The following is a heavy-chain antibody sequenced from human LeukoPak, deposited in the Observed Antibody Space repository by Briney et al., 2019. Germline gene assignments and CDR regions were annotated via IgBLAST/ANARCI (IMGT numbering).Heavy chain of an antibody. J-gene: IGHJ4*02. D-gene: IGHD3-22*01. V-gene: IGHV3-23*01. CDR2: ISGSGGST. Sequence: PGGSLRLSCAASGFTFSSYAMSWVRQAPGKGLEWVSAISGSGGSTYYADSVKGRFTISRDNSKNTLYLQMNSLRAEDTAVYYCASGSAYYYDSSGPYRDYWGQGTLVTVSS. CDR3: ASGSAYYYDSSGPYRDY. CDR1: GFTFSSYA.